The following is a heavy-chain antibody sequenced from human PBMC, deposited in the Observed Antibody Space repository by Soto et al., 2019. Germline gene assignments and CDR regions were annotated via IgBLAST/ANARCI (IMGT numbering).Heavy chain of an antibody. Sequence: SVKVSCKASGGTFSSYAISWVRQASGQGLEWMGGIIPIFGTANYAQKFQGRVTITADESTSTAYMELSSLRSEDTAVYYCARAYGSGSYYNNPGAIHIWGQGTIVTVSS. CDR3: ARAYGSGSYYNNPGAIHI. CDR1: GGTFSSYA. D-gene: IGHD3-10*01. V-gene: IGHV1-69*13. CDR2: IIPIFGTA. J-gene: IGHJ3*02.